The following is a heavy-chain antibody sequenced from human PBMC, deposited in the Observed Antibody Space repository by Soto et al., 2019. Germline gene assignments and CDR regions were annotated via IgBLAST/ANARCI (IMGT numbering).Heavy chain of an antibody. CDR2: IYHSGTT. CDR1: GGSIRATTYN. Sequence: QLQLQQSGPGLLKPSETLSLTCSVSGGSIRATTYNWAWLRHPPGQGREWIGCIYHSGTTYYNPALKSRITMLIDTSKNDFSLTLTSVTSADTAVYYCASGPCFGEFPPYYGRNVWGEWTTVRVSS. CDR3: ASGPCFGEFPPYYGRNV. V-gene: IGHV4-39*02. D-gene: IGHD3-10*01. J-gene: IGHJ6*04.